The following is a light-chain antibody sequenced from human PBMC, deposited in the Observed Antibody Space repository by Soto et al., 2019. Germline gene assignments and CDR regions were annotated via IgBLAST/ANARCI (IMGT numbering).Light chain of an antibody. J-gene: IGLJ2*01. CDR3: QSYDSSTVV. Sequence: QSVLTQPPSVSGAPGQRVTISCTGSTIGAGYDVHWYQQVPGTAPKLLIYGNRNRPSGVPDRFSASKSGTSASLAITGLQAEVEADYYCQSYDSSTVVFGGGTKLTVL. V-gene: IGLV1-40*01. CDR1: TIGAGYD. CDR2: GNR.